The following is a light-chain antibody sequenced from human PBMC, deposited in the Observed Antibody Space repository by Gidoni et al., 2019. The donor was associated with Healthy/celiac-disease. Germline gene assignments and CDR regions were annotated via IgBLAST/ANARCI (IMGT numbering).Light chain of an antibody. J-gene: IGKJ1*01. Sequence: DILMTQSPLSLPVTPGAPASISCRSSQSLLHSNGYNYLDWYLQKPGQSPQLLIYLGSNRASGVPDRLSGSGSGTDFTLKISRVEAEDVGVYYCMHALQGTFGQGTKVEIK. CDR1: QSLLHSNGYNY. CDR3: MHALQGT. V-gene: IGKV2-28*01. CDR2: LGS.